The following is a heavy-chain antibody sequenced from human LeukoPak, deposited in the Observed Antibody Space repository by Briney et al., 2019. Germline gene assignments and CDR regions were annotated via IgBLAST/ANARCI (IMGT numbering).Heavy chain of an antibody. V-gene: IGHV1-69*06. CDR3: ARDYDSSGPQKNYFDN. CDR1: GGSFSTYG. Sequence: SVKVSCKASGGSFSTYGITWVRQGPGQGLEWMGRIIPIYGAENYAQKFQGRVTVTADKSTTTAYMELRGLRSEDTAVYYCARDYDSSGPQKNYFDNWGQGVLVTVSS. CDR2: IIPIYGAE. D-gene: IGHD3-22*01. J-gene: IGHJ4*02.